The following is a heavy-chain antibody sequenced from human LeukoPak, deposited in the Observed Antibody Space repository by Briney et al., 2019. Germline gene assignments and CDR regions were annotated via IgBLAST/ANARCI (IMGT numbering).Heavy chain of an antibody. Sequence: GGSLRLSCTASGFTFSSYSMNWVRQAPGKGLEWVSSISSSSSYIYYADSVKGRFTISRDNAKNSLYLQMNSLGAEDTAVYYCARRVSSSWYFDNWFDPWGQGTLVTVSS. D-gene: IGHD6-13*01. V-gene: IGHV3-21*01. CDR2: ISSSSSYI. CDR1: GFTFSSYS. CDR3: ARRVSSSWYFDNWFDP. J-gene: IGHJ5*02.